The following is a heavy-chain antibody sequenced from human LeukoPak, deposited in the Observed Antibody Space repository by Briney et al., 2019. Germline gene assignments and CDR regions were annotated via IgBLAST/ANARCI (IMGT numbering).Heavy chain of an antibody. CDR1: GGSISSSSYY. Sequence: SETLSLTCTVSGGSISSSSYYWGWIRQPPGKGLEWIGSLYYSGSTYYNPSLKSRFTISVGTSKNQFSLKLSSVTAADTAVYYCATLPWRAPDCSSTSCRTGRFDYWGQGTLVTVSS. CDR3: ATLPWRAPDCSSTSCRTGRFDY. J-gene: IGHJ4*02. D-gene: IGHD2-2*01. V-gene: IGHV4-39*01. CDR2: LYYSGST.